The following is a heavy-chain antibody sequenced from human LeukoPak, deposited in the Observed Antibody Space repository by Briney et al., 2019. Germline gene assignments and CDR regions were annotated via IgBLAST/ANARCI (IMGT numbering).Heavy chain of an antibody. J-gene: IGHJ4*02. Sequence: SETLSLTCAVYGGSFSGYYWSWIRQPPGKGLEWIGEINHSGSTNYNPSLKSRAIISVDTSRNQFSLKLSSVTAADTAVYYCARGDNNFEFWGQGTLVTVSS. CDR1: GGSFSGYY. V-gene: IGHV4-34*01. CDR3: ARGDNNFEF. CDR2: INHSGST. D-gene: IGHD1-14*01.